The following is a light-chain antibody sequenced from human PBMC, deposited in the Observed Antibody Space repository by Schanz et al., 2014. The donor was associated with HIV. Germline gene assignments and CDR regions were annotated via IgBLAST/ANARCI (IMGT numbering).Light chain of an antibody. CDR1: HSISSW. V-gene: IGKV1-5*03. J-gene: IGKJ1*01. CDR3: QQYYRTPWT. CDR2: WAS. Sequence: DIQMTQSPSTLSASVGDRVTITCRASHSISSWLAWYQQKPGQRPKLYFYWASTRESGVPERFSGSGSGTDFTLTISSLQPEDVAVYYCQQYYRTPWTFGQGTKVEIK.